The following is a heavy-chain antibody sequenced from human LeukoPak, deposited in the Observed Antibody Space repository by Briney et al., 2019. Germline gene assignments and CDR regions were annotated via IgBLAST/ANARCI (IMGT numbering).Heavy chain of an antibody. V-gene: IGHV3-48*03. J-gene: IGHJ4*02. D-gene: IGHD3-22*01. Sequence: GGSLRLSCAVSGFRDFTFSSYEMNWVRQAPGKGLEWVSYISSSGSTIYYADSVKGRFTISRDNSKNTLYLQVNSLRAEDAAVYYCARRSIADSSAFDYWGQGTLVTVSS. CDR3: ARRSIADSSAFDY. CDR1: GFRDFTFSSYE. CDR2: ISSSGSTI.